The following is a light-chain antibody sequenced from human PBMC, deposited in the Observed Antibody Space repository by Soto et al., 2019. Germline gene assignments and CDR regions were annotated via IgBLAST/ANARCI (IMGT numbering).Light chain of an antibody. Sequence: DIQMTQSPSFLSASVEDRLILTWRASQSISNHLNWYQQKPRKAPKLLLFAASSLQSGVPSRFSGSVSGTDFTLTIRSLQPDDFANYYCQQYNSYSPLTFGGGTKVDI. V-gene: IGKV1-16*01. J-gene: IGKJ4*01. CDR3: QQYNSYSPLT. CDR2: AAS. CDR1: QSISNH.